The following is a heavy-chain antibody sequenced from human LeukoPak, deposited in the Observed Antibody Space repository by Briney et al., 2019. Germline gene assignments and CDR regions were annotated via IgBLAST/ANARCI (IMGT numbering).Heavy chain of an antibody. V-gene: IGHV3-43*02. CDR2: ISGDGGRT. CDR3: AKDVSGSIDS. D-gene: IGHD5/OR15-5a*01. J-gene: IGHJ4*02. CDR1: GFIFSDYN. Sequence: GGSLRLSCAASGFIFSDYNMHWVRQVPGKGLEWVSIISGDGGRTSYADSVRGRVTISRDNSKNSLYLQMNSLRTEDTAFYYCAKDVSGSIDSWGQGTLVTVSS.